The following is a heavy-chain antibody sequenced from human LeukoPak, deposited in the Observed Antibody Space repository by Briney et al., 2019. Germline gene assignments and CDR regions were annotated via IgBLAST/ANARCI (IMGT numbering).Heavy chain of an antibody. V-gene: IGHV3-48*03. CDR3: ARGGSGSYHYYMDV. Sequence: PGGSLRLSCAASGFTFSSYEVNWVRQAPGKGLEWVSYISSSGKTISYADSVKGRFTISRDNAKNSLYLHMNSLRREDTAVYFCARGGSGSYHYYMDVWGKGTTVTVSS. D-gene: IGHD3-22*01. CDR1: GFTFSSYE. CDR2: ISSSGKTI. J-gene: IGHJ6*03.